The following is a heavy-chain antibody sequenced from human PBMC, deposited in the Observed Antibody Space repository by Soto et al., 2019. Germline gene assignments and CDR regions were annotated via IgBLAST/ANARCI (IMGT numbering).Heavy chain of an antibody. D-gene: IGHD4-17*01. Sequence: EVQLVESGGGLVQPGGSLRLSCAASGFTVSSNYMSWVRQAPGKGLEWVSVIYSGGSTYYADSVKGRFTISRDNSRNTLYLQMNSLRAEDTAVYYCARASVRWLQPYWYFDLWGRGTLVTVSS. J-gene: IGHJ2*01. CDR1: GFTVSSNY. CDR2: IYSGGST. V-gene: IGHV3-66*01. CDR3: ARASVRWLQPYWYFDL.